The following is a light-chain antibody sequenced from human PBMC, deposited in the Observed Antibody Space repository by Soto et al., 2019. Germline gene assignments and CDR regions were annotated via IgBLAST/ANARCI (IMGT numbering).Light chain of an antibody. CDR3: QQSYSTPWT. CDR2: AAS. Sequence: DFPMTPSPSSLSASVGDRVTITCRASQSISSYLNWYQQKPGQAPKLLIYAASSLQSGVPSRFSSSGSGTDFTLTISSLQTADFATYYCQQSYSTPWTFGPGTQVEIK. CDR1: QSISSY. V-gene: IGKV1-39*01. J-gene: IGKJ1*01.